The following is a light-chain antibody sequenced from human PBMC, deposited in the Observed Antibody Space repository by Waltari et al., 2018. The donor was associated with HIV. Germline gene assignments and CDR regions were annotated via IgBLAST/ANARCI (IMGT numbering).Light chain of an antibody. CDR1: NSDIGVNT. J-gene: IGLJ3*02. CDR2: RSH. CDR3: SAWDDTLHVV. V-gene: IGLV1-44*01. Sequence: QSVLTQPPSVSGLPGQKVTISCSGSNSDIGVNTVNWYQQFPGRAPKLVAYRSHQRPSGVPDRCSGSKSGTSASLAINGVQAEDEATYFCSAWDDTLHVVFGGGTKLTVL.